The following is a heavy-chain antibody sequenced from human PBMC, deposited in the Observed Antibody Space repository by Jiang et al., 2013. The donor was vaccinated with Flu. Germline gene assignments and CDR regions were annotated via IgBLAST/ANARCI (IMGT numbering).Heavy chain of an antibody. Sequence: LLKPSETLSLTCAVYGGSFSGYYWSWIRQPPGKGLEWIGEINHSGSTNYNPSLKSRVTISVDTSKNQFSLKLSSVTAADTAVYYCASRDPPWYSSSWYAHDYWGQGTLVTVSS. CDR1: GGSFSGYY. D-gene: IGHD6-13*01. CDR3: ASRDPPWYSSSWYAHDY. J-gene: IGHJ4*02. CDR2: INHSGST. V-gene: IGHV4-34*01.